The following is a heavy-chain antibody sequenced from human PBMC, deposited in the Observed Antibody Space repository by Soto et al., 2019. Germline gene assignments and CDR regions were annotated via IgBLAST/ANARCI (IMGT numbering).Heavy chain of an antibody. J-gene: IGHJ6*02. CDR1: GGSISSSSYY. V-gene: IGHV4-39*01. CDR3: ASIPGIAAAGTYYYYGMDV. D-gene: IGHD6-13*01. CDR2: IYYSGST. Sequence: PSETLSLTCTVSGGSISSSSYYWGWIRQPPGKGLEWIGSIYYSGSTYYNPSLKSRVTISVDTSKNQFSLKLGSVTAADTAVYYCASIPGIAAAGTYYYYGMDVWGQGTTVTVSS.